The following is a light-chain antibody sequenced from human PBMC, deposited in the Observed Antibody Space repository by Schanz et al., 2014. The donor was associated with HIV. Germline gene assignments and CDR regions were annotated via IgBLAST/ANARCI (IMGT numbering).Light chain of an antibody. CDR3: QQYGSSPRYT. Sequence: EIVLTQSPGTLSLSPGERATLSCRASQSVNTNYLAWYQQTPGQTPRLLIYGASTRATGIPARFSGSGSGTDFTLTISRLEPEDFAVYYCQQYGSSPRYTFGQGTKLEIK. CDR2: GAS. V-gene: IGKV3-20*01. CDR1: QSVNTNY. J-gene: IGKJ2*01.